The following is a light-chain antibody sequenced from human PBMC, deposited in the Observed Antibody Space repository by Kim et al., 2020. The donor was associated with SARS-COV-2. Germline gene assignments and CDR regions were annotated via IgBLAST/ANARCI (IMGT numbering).Light chain of an antibody. V-gene: IGKV3-15*01. CDR2: GVS. CDR1: QSISSH. CDR3: QQYNNWPYT. J-gene: IGKJ2*01. Sequence: SVSPGERATLFCRASQSISSHLAWYQKKPGQPPRLFVYGVSTRATGIPARFSGCGSATEFTLTISSLQSEDFAVYYCQQYNNWPYTFGQGTKLEI.